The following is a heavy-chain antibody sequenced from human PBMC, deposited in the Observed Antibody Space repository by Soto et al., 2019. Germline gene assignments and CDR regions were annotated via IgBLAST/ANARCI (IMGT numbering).Heavy chain of an antibody. Sequence: QVQLVQSGAEVKKPGSSVKVSCKASGGTFSSYAISWVRQAPGQGLEWMGGIIPIFGTANYAQKFQGRVTITADESTSTAYMELSSRRSEDTAVYYCVFNYGSGSYYLDFDYWGQGTLVTVSS. V-gene: IGHV1-69*01. CDR3: VFNYGSGSYYLDFDY. D-gene: IGHD3-10*01. CDR2: IIPIFGTA. J-gene: IGHJ4*02. CDR1: GGTFSSYA.